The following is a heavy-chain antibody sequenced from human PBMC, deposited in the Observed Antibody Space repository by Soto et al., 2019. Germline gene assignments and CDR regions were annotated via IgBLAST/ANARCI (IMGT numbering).Heavy chain of an antibody. Sequence: SETLSLTCTVSGYSISSGYYWGWIRQPPGKGLEWIGSIYHSGSTYYNPSLKSRVTISVDTSKNQFSLKLSSVTAADTAVYYCALEWQQLTTDYWGQGTLVTVSS. CDR2: IYHSGST. CDR3: ALEWQQLTTDY. V-gene: IGHV4-38-2*02. D-gene: IGHD6-13*01. CDR1: GYSISSGYY. J-gene: IGHJ4*02.